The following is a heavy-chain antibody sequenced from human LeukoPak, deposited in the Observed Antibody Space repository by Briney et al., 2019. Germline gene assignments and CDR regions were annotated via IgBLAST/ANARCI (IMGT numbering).Heavy chain of an antibody. J-gene: IGHJ4*02. CDR2: ISSSSYI. V-gene: IGHV3-21*01. CDR3: ATDYYDSSGYYTGSY. CDR1: GFTFSSYS. D-gene: IGHD3-22*01. Sequence: PGGSLRLSCAASGFTFSSYSMNWVRQAPGKGLEWVSSISSSSYIYYADSVKGRFTISRDNAKNSLYLQMNSLRAEDTAVYHCATDYYDSSGYYTGSYWGQGTLVTVSS.